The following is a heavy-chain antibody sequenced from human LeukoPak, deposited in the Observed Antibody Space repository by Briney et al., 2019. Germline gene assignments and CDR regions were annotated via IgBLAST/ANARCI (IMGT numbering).Heavy chain of an antibody. Sequence: PGGSLRLSCAASGFSFSTYGMDWVRQAPGKGLEWVSLISGSGRTTYYADSVKGRFTVSRDNSRNTLYLQMDSLRVEDTAVYYCARAAVAAPGDVWGQGTTVTVSS. CDR1: GFSFSTYG. D-gene: IGHD6-19*01. CDR2: ISGSGRTT. CDR3: ARAAVAAPGDV. J-gene: IGHJ6*02. V-gene: IGHV3-23*01.